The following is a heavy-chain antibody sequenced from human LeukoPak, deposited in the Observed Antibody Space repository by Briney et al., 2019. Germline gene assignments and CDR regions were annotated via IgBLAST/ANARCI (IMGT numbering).Heavy chain of an antibody. CDR3: ARAGYYDVSGDRLYYLEN. V-gene: IGHV1-46*01. D-gene: IGHD3-16*01. CDR2: LKPRGGSQ. Sequence: APMQGSCKASGYTLTSYFFNWVGEAPGQGLEWVGFLKPRGGSQTFAQKFQGRVTVTTDTSTSTVYLELSSLRSDDTAVYYCARAGYYDVSGDRLYYLENWGQGTPVTVSS. CDR1: GYTLTSYF. J-gene: IGHJ4*02.